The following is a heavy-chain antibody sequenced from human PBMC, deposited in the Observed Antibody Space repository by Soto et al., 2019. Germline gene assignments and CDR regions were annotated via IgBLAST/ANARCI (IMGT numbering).Heavy chain of an antibody. V-gene: IGHV4-59*02. J-gene: IGHJ4*02. D-gene: IGHD6-19*01. Sequence: PSETLSLTXTVSGASVTGFYWSWIRQPPGKGLEWIGYVFHSGSSNYNPSLKSRVTISVDTSKSQISLRLTSVTAADTAVYYCARASGLGVAHIDYWGQGTLVTVS. CDR3: ARASGLGVAHIDY. CDR1: GASVTGFY. CDR2: VFHSGSS.